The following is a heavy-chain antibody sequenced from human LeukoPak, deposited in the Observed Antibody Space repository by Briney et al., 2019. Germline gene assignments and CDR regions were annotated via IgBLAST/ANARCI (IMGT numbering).Heavy chain of an antibody. J-gene: IGHJ4*02. V-gene: IGHV3-11*03. CDR1: GFMFSDYF. CDR3: ATYFTNFWSGYYPSY. CDR2: ISSNSKYT. D-gene: IGHD3-3*01. Sequence: PGGSLRLSCAASGFMFSDYFMSWIRQAPGKELEWISYISSNSKYTKYADSVKGRFTISRDNAKNSLYLQMNSLRAEDTAVYYCATYFTNFWSGYYPSYWGQGTLVTVSS.